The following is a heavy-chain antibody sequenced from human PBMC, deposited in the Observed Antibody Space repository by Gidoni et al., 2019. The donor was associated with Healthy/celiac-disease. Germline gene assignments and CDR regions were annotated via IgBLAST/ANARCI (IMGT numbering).Heavy chain of an antibody. CDR1: GFTLRSYA. D-gene: IGHD2-15*01. CDR2: ISYDGSNK. V-gene: IGHV3-30-3*01. CDR3: ARGDCSGGSCSVRNWFDP. Sequence: QVQLVESGGGVVQPGRSLRLSCAASGFTLRSYAMHWVRQAPGKGLGWVAVISYDGSNKYYADSVKGRFTISRDNSKNTLYLQMNSLRAEDTAVYYCARGDCSGGSCSVRNWFDPWGQGTLVTVSS. J-gene: IGHJ5*02.